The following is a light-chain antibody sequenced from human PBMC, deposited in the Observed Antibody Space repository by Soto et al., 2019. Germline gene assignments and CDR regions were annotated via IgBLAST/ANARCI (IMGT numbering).Light chain of an antibody. Sequence: EIVMTQSPATLSVSPGARATLSCRASQSVSSNLAWYQQKPGQAPRLLIYGASTRATGIPARFSGSGSGTEFTLTISSLQSEDFAVYYCQQYNEWPPWTFGQGTKVEMK. J-gene: IGKJ1*01. CDR1: QSVSSN. V-gene: IGKV3-15*01. CDR2: GAS. CDR3: QQYNEWPPWT.